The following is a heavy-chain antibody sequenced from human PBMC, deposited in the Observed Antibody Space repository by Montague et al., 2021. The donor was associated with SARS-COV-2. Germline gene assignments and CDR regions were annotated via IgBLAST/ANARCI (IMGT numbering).Heavy chain of an antibody. CDR1: GGSITNNIDY. D-gene: IGHD3-22*01. V-gene: IGHV4-39*02. Sequence: SETLSLTCTVSGGSITNNIDYWAWIRQPPGKGLEWIGSIDYTGNTYYNPSLKSRVTISVVTSKNHFTLKLSSVTAAETAVYYCARLKRYFDSSGSPSAFDFWGQGTMVTVSS. J-gene: IGHJ3*01. CDR2: IDYTGNT. CDR3: ARLKRYFDSSGSPSAFDF.